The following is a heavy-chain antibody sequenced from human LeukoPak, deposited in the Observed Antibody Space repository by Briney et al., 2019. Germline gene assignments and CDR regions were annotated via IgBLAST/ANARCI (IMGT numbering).Heavy chain of an antibody. CDR2: ISYDGSNK. Sequence: GGSLRLPCAASGFTFSSYGMHWVRQAPGKGLEWVAVISYDGSNKYYADSVKGRFTISRDNSKNTLYLQMNSLRAEDTAVYYCAKAPYYYGSGSPFDYWGQGTLVTVSS. CDR3: AKAPYYYGSGSPFDY. V-gene: IGHV3-30*18. J-gene: IGHJ4*02. D-gene: IGHD3-10*01. CDR1: GFTFSSYG.